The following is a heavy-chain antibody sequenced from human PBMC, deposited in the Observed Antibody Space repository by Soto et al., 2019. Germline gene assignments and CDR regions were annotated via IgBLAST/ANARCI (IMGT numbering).Heavy chain of an antibody. J-gene: IGHJ6*02. D-gene: IGHD6-13*01. CDR2: VYSGDFA. CDR1: GFTFSSYA. Sequence: GGSLRLSCAASGFTFSSYAMHWVRQAPGKGLEWVSVVYSGDFAYYADSVKGRFTTSRDTSTNTVYLHMNSLRAEDTAVYFCAKRQQLVRYLYGMDVWGQGTTVTVSS. CDR3: AKRQQLVRYLYGMDV. V-gene: IGHV3-53*01.